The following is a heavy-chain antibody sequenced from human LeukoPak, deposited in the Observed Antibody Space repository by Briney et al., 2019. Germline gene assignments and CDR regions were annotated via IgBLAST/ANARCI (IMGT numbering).Heavy chain of an antibody. CDR3: ARDPGAYSSSPIDY. CDR2: ISSSSSYI. V-gene: IGHV3-21*01. D-gene: IGHD6-6*01. CDR1: GFTFSSFT. J-gene: IGHJ4*02. Sequence: GRSLRLSCAASGFTFSSFTMNWVRQAPGKGLEWVSSISSSSSYIYSADSVKGRFTISRDNARNSLYLRMNSLRAEDTAVYYCARDPGAYSSSPIDYWGQGTLVTVSS.